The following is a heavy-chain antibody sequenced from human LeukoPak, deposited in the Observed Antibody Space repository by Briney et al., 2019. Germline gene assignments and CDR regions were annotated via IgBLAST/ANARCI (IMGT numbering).Heavy chain of an antibody. CDR3: AKWTKDYHDSSGYYLSP. V-gene: IGHV3-53*01. CDR2: IYSGGST. D-gene: IGHD3-22*01. Sequence: PGGSLRLSCAASGFIVSNNYMSWVRQAPGKGLEWVSVIYSGGSTYYADSVKGRFTISRDNSKNTLYLQMNSLRAEDTAVYYCAKWTKDYHDSSGYYLSPWGQGTLVTVSS. J-gene: IGHJ5*02. CDR1: GFIVSNNY.